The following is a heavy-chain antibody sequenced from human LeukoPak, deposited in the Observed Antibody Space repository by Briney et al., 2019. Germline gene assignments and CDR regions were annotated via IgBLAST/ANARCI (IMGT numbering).Heavy chain of an antibody. Sequence: VASVKVSCKASGYTFTGYYMHWVRQAPGQGLEWMGWMNPNSGNTGYAQKFQGRVTMTRNTSISTAYMELSSLRSEDTAVYYCATEVHLDYFYYMDVWGKGTPVIVSS. J-gene: IGHJ6*03. CDR2: MNPNSGNT. V-gene: IGHV1-8*02. CDR3: ATEVHLDYFYYMDV. CDR1: GYTFTGYY.